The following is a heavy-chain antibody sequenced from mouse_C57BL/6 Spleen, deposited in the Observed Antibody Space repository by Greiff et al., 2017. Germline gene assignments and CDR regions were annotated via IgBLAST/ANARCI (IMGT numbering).Heavy chain of an antibody. CDR3: ARLPSNYYGSRGYAMDY. J-gene: IGHJ4*01. D-gene: IGHD1-1*01. CDR1: GYTFTSYW. CDR2: IYPGSGST. Sequence: QVQLQQSGAELVKPGASVKMSCKASGYTFTSYWITWVKQRPGQGLEWIGDIYPGSGSTNYNEKFKSKATLTVDTSSSTAYMQLSSLTSEDSAVYYCARLPSNYYGSRGYAMDYWGQGTSVTVSS. V-gene: IGHV1-55*01.